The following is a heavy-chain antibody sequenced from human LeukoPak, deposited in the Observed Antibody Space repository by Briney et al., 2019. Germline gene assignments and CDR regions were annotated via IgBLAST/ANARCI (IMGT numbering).Heavy chain of an antibody. CDR2: INHSGST. V-gene: IGHV4-34*01. CDR1: GGSFSGYY. Sequence: SETLSLTCAVYGGSFSGYYWSWIRQPPGKGLEWIGEINHSGSTNYNPSLKSRVTISVDTSKNQFSLKLSSVTAADTAVYYCARASPSFSGFSLYYFDYWGQGTLVTVSS. CDR3: ARASPSFSGFSLYYFDY. J-gene: IGHJ4*02. D-gene: IGHD3-22*01.